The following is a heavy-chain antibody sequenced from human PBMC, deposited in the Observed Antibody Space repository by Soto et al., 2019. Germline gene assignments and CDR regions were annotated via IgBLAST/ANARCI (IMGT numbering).Heavy chain of an antibody. CDR1: GFTFSSYA. Sequence: GGSLRLSCAASGFTFSSYAMSWVRQAPGKGLEWVSAISGSGGSTYYADSVNGRFTISRDNSKNTLYLQMNSLRAEDTAVYYCAKAPALYYDFWSGYQYYFDYWGQGTLVTVSS. V-gene: IGHV3-23*01. CDR3: AKAPALYYDFWSGYQYYFDY. CDR2: ISGSGGST. J-gene: IGHJ4*02. D-gene: IGHD3-3*01.